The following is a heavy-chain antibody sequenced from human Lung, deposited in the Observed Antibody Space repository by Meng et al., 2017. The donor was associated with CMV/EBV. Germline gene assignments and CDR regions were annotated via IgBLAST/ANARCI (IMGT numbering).Heavy chain of an antibody. J-gene: IGHJ4*02. CDR1: GYTFGSYG. V-gene: IGHV1-18*01. CDR2: FVNYVDT. CDR3: ASGTPGRSYCDY. Sequence: QVHLMESGPGVKKPGASVRGSCKASGYTFGSYGICWVRQAPGQGLEWMGWFVNYVDTYPAPKFQGRVTMTTDTHTNTAFMELRSLTSDDTAVYYCASGTPGRSYCDYWGQGTLVTVSS. D-gene: IGHD2-15*01.